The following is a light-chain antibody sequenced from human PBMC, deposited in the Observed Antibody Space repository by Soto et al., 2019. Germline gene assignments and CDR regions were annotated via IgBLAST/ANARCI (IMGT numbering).Light chain of an antibody. CDR1: QTVGRS. J-gene: IGKJ5*01. V-gene: IGKV3-11*01. CDR2: DAS. Sequence: EIVLTQSPATLSLSPGERATLSCRASQTVGRSLAWYQQKPGQAPRLLISDASNRATGIPARFSGSGSGTDFTLTISSLESEDFAIYYCQQRSNRPLTFGQGTRLEIK. CDR3: QQRSNRPLT.